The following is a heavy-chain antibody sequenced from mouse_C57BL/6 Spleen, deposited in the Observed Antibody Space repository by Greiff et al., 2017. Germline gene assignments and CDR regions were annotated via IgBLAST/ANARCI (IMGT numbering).Heavy chain of an antibody. CDR3: ARGDDGYRY. D-gene: IGHD2-3*01. Sequence: QVQLQQPGAELVMPGASVKLSCKASGYTFTSYWMHWVKQRPGHGLEWIGEIDPSDSYTNYNQQFKGKSTLTVDKSSSTAYMQLSSLTSEDSAVYYCARGDDGYRYWGQGTTLTVSS. J-gene: IGHJ2*01. CDR2: IDPSDSYT. V-gene: IGHV1-69*01. CDR1: GYTFTSYW.